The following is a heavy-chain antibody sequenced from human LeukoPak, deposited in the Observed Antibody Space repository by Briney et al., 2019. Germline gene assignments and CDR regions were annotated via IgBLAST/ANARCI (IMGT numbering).Heavy chain of an antibody. Sequence: PGGSLRLSCAASGFIVSSCYMYWVRQAPGKGLEWVSFIHRDDKTYYADSVKGRFTISRDNSKNTLYLQMNSLRAEDTAVYYCAKDPYRQQLVTKLWAIDYWGQGTLVTVSS. J-gene: IGHJ4*02. CDR3: AKDPYRQQLVTKLWAIDY. CDR2: IHRDDKT. V-gene: IGHV3-53*05. CDR1: GFIVSSCY. D-gene: IGHD6-13*01.